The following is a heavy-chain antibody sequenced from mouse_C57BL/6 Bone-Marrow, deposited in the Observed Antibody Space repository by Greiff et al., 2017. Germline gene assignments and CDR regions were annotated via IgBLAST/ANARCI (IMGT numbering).Heavy chain of an antibody. CDR1: GFNIKNTY. V-gene: IGHV14-3*01. CDR3: ARSRYYGRGFAY. J-gene: IGHJ3*01. CDR2: IDPANGNT. D-gene: IGHD1-1*01. Sequence: EVQLQQSVAELVRPGASVKLSCTASGFNIKNTYMHWVKQRPEQGLEWIGRIDPANGNTKFAPKFPGKATLTADTSSTTAYLQVSSLTSEDTAIYYCARSRYYGRGFAYWGQGTLVTVSA.